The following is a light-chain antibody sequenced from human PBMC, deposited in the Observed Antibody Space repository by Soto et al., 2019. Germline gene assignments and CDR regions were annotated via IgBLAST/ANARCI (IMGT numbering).Light chain of an antibody. CDR2: DAS. V-gene: IGKV1-5*01. CDR3: QQYKSYSPYT. Sequence: DLPMTQSPSTLSASVGDRVTITCRASQDINTWLAWYQQKPGKAPKLLVYDASILESGVPSRFSGSGYATEFTLTISGLQPDDFATYYCQQYKSYSPYTFGQGTKLDI. J-gene: IGKJ2*01. CDR1: QDINTW.